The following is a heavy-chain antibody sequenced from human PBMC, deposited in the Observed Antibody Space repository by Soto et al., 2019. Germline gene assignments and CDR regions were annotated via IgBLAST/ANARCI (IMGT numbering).Heavy chain of an antibody. CDR1: GGSISSYY. CDR3: ARVGCSGGRCYSGYYYYYMDV. J-gene: IGHJ6*03. D-gene: IGHD2-15*01. Sequence: QVQLQESGPGLVKPSETLSLTCTVSGGSISSYYWSWIRQPPGKGLEWIGYIYYSGSTNYNPSLKSRVTISVDTSKNQFSLKLSSVTAADTAVYYCARVGCSGGRCYSGYYYYYMDVWGKGTTVTVSS. CDR2: IYYSGST. V-gene: IGHV4-59*01.